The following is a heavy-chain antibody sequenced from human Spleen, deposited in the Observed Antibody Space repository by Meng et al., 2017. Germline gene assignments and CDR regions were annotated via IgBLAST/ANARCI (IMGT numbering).Heavy chain of an antibody. V-gene: IGHV1-18*01. J-gene: IGHJ4*02. CDR3: ARGTPGRSYSDY. D-gene: IGHD3-10*01. CDR1: DYTFTGYG. Sequence: QVQTVQSVAEVKKPGASGKVSCKASDYTFTGYGVSWVRQAPGQGLEWMAWLGAHDGDTSHAPKFQGRVTVSADRPTATAYMELRSLRSDDTAVYYCARGTPGRSYSDYWGQGTLVTVSS. CDR2: LGAHDGDT.